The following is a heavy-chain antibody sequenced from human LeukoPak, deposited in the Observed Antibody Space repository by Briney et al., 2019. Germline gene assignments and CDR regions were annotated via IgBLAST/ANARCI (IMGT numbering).Heavy chain of an antibody. CDR3: AKARIVTMIVVALDY. CDR2: ISGSGGST. J-gene: IGHJ4*02. CDR1: GFTFSTYA. V-gene: IGHV3-23*01. Sequence: PGGSLRLSCAASGFTFSTYAMSWVRQAPGKGLEWVSAISGSGGSTYYADSVKGRFTISRDNSKNTLYLQMNSLRAEDTAVYYCAKARIVTMIVVALDYWGQGTLVTVSS. D-gene: IGHD3-22*01.